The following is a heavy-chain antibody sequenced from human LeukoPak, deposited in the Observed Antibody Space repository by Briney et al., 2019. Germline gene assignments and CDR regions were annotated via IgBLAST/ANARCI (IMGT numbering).Heavy chain of an antibody. D-gene: IGHD3-10*01. CDR1: GYTFTSYG. Sequence: ASVKVSCKASGYTFTSYGISWVRQAPGQGLEGMGWISAYNGNTNYAQKLQGRVTMTTDTSTSTAYMELRSLRSDDTAVYYCARASILWFGELYRLDYWGQGTLVTVSS. CDR3: ARASILWFGELYRLDY. CDR2: ISAYNGNT. J-gene: IGHJ4*02. V-gene: IGHV1-18*04.